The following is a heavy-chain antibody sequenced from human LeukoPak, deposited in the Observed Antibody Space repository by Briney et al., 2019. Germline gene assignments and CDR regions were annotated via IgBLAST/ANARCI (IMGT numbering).Heavy chain of an antibody. D-gene: IGHD3-22*01. CDR1: GFTFSDYY. J-gene: IGHJ6*02. V-gene: IGHV3-11*01. CDR3: ARVGYSRPKNNYGMDV. CDR2: ISSSGSTI. Sequence: PGGSLRLSCAASGFTFSDYYMSWTRQAPGKGLEWVSYISSSGSTIYYADSVKGRFTISRDNAKNSLYLQMNSLRAEDTAVYYCARVGYSRPKNNYGMDVWGQGTTVTVSS.